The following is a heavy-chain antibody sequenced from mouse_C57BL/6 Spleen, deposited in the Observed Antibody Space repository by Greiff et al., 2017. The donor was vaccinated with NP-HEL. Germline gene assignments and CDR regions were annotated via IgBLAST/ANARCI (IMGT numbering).Heavy chain of an antibody. Sequence: EVKLQESGAELVKPGASVKLSCTASGFNLKDYYMHWVKQRTEQGLEWIGRIYPEDGETKYAPNFQGKATIPAATSSNTAYLQLSSLTSEDTAVYSCASPPYGSRRPAWFAYWGQGTLVTVSA. D-gene: IGHD1-1*01. CDR1: GFNLKDYY. CDR3: ASPPYGSRRPAWFAY. CDR2: IYPEDGET. J-gene: IGHJ3*01. V-gene: IGHV14-2*01.